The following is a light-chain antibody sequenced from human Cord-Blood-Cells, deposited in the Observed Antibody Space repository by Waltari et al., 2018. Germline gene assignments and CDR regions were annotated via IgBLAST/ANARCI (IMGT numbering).Light chain of an antibody. CDR3: QQYGSSIT. J-gene: IGKJ5*01. V-gene: IGKV3-20*01. CDR2: GAS. Sequence: EVVLTQSPGTLSLSEGERATLSCRASQSVSSSYLAWYQQKPGQAPRLLIYGASSRATGIPDRFSGSGSGTDFTLTISRLEPEDFAVYYRQQYGSSITFGQGTRLEIK. CDR1: QSVSSSY.